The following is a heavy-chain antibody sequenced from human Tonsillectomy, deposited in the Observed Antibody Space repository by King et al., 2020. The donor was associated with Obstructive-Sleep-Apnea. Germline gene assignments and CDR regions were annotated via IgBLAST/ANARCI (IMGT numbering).Heavy chain of an antibody. J-gene: IGHJ4*02. CDR3: AKALDATSGFDY. CDR1: GFTFDDYA. Sequence: VQLVESGGVVVQPGGSLRLSCAASGFTFDDYALHWVRQAPGKGLEWGSVITWDGGSTYYADSVKGRFTISRDNSKNSLYLQMNSLRTEDTALYHCAKALDATSGFDYWGQGTLVTVSS. V-gene: IGHV3-43*01. D-gene: IGHD1-26*01. CDR2: ITWDGGST.